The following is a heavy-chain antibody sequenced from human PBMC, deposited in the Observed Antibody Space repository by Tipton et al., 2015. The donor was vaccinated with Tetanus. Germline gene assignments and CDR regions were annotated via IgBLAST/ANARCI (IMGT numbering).Heavy chain of an antibody. V-gene: IGHV4-4*07. CDR1: RGPISSYY. D-gene: IGHD5-24*01. CDR2: ISNGNT. J-gene: IGHJ4*02. CDR3: ARGVTDGYNRRFDF. Sequence: TLSLTCTVSRGPISSYYWSWIRQPAGKGLEWIGHISNGNTDYSRSLKSRVTLSVDTSKNQFSLQLRSVTAADTGVYYCARGVTDGYNRRFDFWGPGTVVAVSP.